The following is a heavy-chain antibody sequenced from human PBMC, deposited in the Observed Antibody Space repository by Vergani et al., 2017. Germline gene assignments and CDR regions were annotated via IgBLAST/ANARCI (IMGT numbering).Heavy chain of an antibody. Sequence: QVQLVESGGGLVKPGGSLRLSCAASGFTFSDYYMSWIRQAPGKGLEWGSYISSSGSTIYYADSVKGRFTISRDNAKYSRYLQMNSLRAEDTAVYYCARDKRRYQLPPYYYYGMDVWGQGTTVTVSS. J-gene: IGHJ6*02. CDR3: ARDKRRYQLPPYYYYGMDV. CDR2: ISSSGSTI. V-gene: IGHV3-11*01. CDR1: GFTFSDYY. D-gene: IGHD2-2*01.